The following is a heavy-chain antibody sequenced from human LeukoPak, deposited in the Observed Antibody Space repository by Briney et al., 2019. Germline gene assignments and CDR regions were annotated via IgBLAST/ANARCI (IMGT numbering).Heavy chain of an antibody. D-gene: IGHD6-19*01. J-gene: IGHJ4*02. CDR3: AKVYNSGWFYFDY. V-gene: IGHV4-39*07. Sequence: SETLSLTCTVSGGSISSSSYYWGWIRQPPGKGLEWIESIYHSGSTYSNPSLKSRVTTSVDTSKNQFSLKLTSVTAADTAVYYCAKVYNSGWFYFDYWGQGTLVTVSS. CDR1: GGSISSSSYY. CDR2: IYHSGST.